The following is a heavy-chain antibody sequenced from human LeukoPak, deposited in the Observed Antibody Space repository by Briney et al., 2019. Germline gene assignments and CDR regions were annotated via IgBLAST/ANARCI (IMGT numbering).Heavy chain of an antibody. D-gene: IGHD6-6*01. J-gene: IGHJ4*02. CDR2: ISYDGSNK. CDR1: GFTFSSYG. V-gene: IGHV3-30*18. CDR3: AKDWSIAARGFDY. Sequence: PGGSLRLSCAASGFTFSSYGMHWVRQAPGKGLEWVAVISYDGSNKYYADSVKGRFTISRGNSKNTLYLQMNSLRTEDTAVYYCAKDWSIAARGFDYWGQGTLVTVSS.